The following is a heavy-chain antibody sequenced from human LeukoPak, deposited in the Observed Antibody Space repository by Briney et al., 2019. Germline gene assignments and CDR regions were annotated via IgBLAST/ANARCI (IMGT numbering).Heavy chain of an antibody. CDR3: ARGASVRFGESLDY. CDR1: GFTFSSYA. V-gene: IGHV3-30-3*01. CDR2: ISYDGSNK. D-gene: IGHD3-10*01. J-gene: IGHJ4*02. Sequence: PGGSLRLSCAASGFTFSSYAIHWVRQAPGKGLEWVALISYDGSNKYYADSVKGRFTISRDNSKNTLYLQMNSLRAEDTAVYYCARGASVRFGESLDYWGQGTLVTVSS.